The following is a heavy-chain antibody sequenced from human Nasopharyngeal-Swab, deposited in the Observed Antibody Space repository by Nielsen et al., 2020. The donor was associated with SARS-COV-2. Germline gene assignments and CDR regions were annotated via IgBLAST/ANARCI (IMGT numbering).Heavy chain of an antibody. Sequence: SGPTLVKPTQTLTLTCTFSGFSLSTSGMCVSWIRQPPGTALEWLALIDWDDDKYYSTSLKTRLTISKDTSKNQVVLTMTNMDPVDTATYYCARIRRQQLANGVGWFDPWGQGTLVTVSS. J-gene: IGHJ5*02. V-gene: IGHV2-70*01. D-gene: IGHD6-13*01. CDR2: IDWDDDK. CDR1: GFSLSTSGMC. CDR3: ARIRRQQLANGVGWFDP.